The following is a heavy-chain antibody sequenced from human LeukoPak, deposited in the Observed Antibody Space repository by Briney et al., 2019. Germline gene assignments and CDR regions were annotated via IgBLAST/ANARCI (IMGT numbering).Heavy chain of an antibody. CDR3: SRAWVITRLGDALDI. CDR2: FDPEDGET. V-gene: IGHV1-24*01. J-gene: IGHJ3*02. CDR1: GYTLTELS. D-gene: IGHD2-21*01. Sequence: ASVKVSCLVSGYTLTELSMHWVRQAPGKGLEWMGGFDPEDGETIYAQKFQGRVTMTEDTSIDTADMELSRLRSEDMAVYYCSRAWVITRLGDALDIWGQGTMVTVSS.